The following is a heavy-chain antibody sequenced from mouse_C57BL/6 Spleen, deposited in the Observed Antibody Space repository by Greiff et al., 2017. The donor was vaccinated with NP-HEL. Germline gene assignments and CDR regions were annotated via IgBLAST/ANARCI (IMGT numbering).Heavy chain of an antibody. CDR2: IYPRDGST. Sequence: VKLVESGPELVKPGASVKLSCKASGYTFTSYDINWVKQRPGQGLEWIGWIYPRDGSTKYNEKFKGKATLTVDTSSSTAYMELHSLTSEDSAVYFCARGVDYYAMDYWGQGTSVTVSS. CDR1: GYTFTSYD. V-gene: IGHV1-85*01. J-gene: IGHJ4*01. CDR3: ARGVDYYAMDY.